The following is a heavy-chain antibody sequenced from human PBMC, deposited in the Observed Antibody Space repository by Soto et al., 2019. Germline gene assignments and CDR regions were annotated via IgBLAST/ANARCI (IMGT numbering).Heavy chain of an antibody. CDR2: VYYNENT. D-gene: IGHD1-7*01. V-gene: IGHV4-39*01. J-gene: IGHJ5*02. CDR3: ARRGRNYGSPCWLDP. Sequence: SETLSLTCSVSGASINNFAYYWGWIRQPPGKGLEWIGTVYYNENTYYNPSLRSRVAISVDTAKNQFSLNLRSVTAADTAVYFWARRGRNYGSPCWLDPWGEGTLVTVSS. CDR1: GASINNFAYY.